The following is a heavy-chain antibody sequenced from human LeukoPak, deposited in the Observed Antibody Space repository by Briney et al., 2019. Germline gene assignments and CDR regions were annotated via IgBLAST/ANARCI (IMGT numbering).Heavy chain of an antibody. V-gene: IGHV3-9*01. CDR2: ISWNSGTE. CDR3: AKSFGYSYGDGAFDI. CDR1: GFVFDDYA. D-gene: IGHD5-18*01. Sequence: GGSLRLSCAASGFVFDDYAMHWVRQTPGKVLEWVSGISWNSGTEGYADSVKGRFTISRDNAKNSLYLQMNSLRAEDTALYYCAKSFGYSYGDGAFDIWGQGTMVTVSS. J-gene: IGHJ3*02.